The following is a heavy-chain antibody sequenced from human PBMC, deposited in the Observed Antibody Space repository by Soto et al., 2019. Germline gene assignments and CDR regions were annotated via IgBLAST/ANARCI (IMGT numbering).Heavy chain of an antibody. J-gene: IGHJ3*02. CDR2: ITSSRSTI. V-gene: IGHV3-48*02. CDR3: ARWELNAHAFDI. CDR1: GFTFSSYS. D-gene: IGHD1-26*01. Sequence: EVQVVESGGDLVQPGGSLRLSCAASGFTFSSYSMSWVRQAPGKGLEWVSYITSSRSTIFYADSVKGRFTISRDNAKNSLYLQMNSLRDEDTAVYYCARWELNAHAFDIWGQGTMVTVSS.